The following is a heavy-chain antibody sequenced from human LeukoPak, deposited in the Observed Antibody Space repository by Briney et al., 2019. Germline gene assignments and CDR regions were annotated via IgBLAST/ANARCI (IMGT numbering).Heavy chain of an antibody. J-gene: IGHJ4*02. D-gene: IGHD2-21*01. Sequence: PSETLSLTCTVSGGSISSSSYYWGWIRQPPGKGLEWIGSIYYSGSTYYNPSLKSRVTISVDTSKNQFSLKLSSATAADTAVYYCLLETASYYFDYWGQGTLVTVSS. CDR3: LLETASYYFDY. CDR2: IYYSGST. CDR1: GGSISSSSYY. V-gene: IGHV4-39*01.